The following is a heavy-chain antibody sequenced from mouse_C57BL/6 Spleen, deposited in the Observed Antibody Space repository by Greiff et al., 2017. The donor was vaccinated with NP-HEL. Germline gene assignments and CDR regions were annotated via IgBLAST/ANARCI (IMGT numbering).Heavy chain of an antibody. CDR2: IHPNSGST. D-gene: IGHD3-2*02. CDR3: ARDSSGYGFDY. Sequence: QVQLQQPGAELVKPGASVKLSCKASGYTFTSYWMHWVKQRPGQGLEWIGMIHPNSGSTKYNEKFKSKSTLTVDNSYSIAYMQHSSLTSEDSAVYYCARDSSGYGFDYWGQGTLVTVSA. J-gene: IGHJ3*01. V-gene: IGHV1-64*01. CDR1: GYTFTSYW.